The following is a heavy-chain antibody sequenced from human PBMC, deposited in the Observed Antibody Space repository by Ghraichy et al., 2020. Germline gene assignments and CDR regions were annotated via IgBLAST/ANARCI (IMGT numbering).Heavy chain of an antibody. CDR2: ISYDGSNK. CDR1: GFTFSSYA. CDR3: ASPQRWQLADPFDY. D-gene: IGHD6-6*01. Sequence: SLRLSCAASGFTFSSYAMHWVRQAPGKGLEWVAVISYDGSNKYYADSVKGRFTISRDNSKNTLYLQMNSLRAEDTAVYYCASPQRWQLADPFDYWGQGTLVTVSS. J-gene: IGHJ4*02. V-gene: IGHV3-30*04.